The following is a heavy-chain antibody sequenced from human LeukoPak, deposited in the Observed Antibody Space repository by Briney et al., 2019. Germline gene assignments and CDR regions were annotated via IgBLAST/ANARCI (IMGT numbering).Heavy chain of an antibody. CDR1: GFTFRSFW. Sequence: GGSLRLSCAASGFTFRSFWLPWVRQVPGKGLVWVSRISTDGTTTDYADSVRGRFTISRDNAKNTLYLQMNSLRAEDTAVYYCVRDLCGDRDYWGQGTLVIVSS. D-gene: IGHD7-27*01. J-gene: IGHJ4*02. V-gene: IGHV3-74*01. CDR3: VRDLCGDRDY. CDR2: ISTDGTTT.